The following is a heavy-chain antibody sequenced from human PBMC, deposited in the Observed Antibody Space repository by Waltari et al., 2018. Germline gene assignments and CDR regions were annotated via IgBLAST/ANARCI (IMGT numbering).Heavy chain of an antibody. Sequence: QVQLQESCPGLVKPSETLSLTGTGSPGPISSFYWSRIRLPPGKGLEWIGYIYHSGITSYNPSLKSRVTIGVDTSKNQFSLKMRSVTAADTAVYYCARTAPPYSNAAYGGWSDPWGQGTLVTVSS. J-gene: IGHJ5*02. CDR1: PGPISSFY. CDR2: IYHSGIT. CDR3: ARTAPPYSNAAYGGWSDP. D-gene: IGHD4-4*01. V-gene: IGHV4-59*08.